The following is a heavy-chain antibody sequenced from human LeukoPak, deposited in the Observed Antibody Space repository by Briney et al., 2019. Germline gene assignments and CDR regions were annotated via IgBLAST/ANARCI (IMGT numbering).Heavy chain of an antibody. J-gene: IGHJ4*02. CDR3: TKGYCISTSCFTDY. CDR1: GFTFDDYA. Sequence: PGGSLRLSCAASGFTFDDYAMHWVRQAPGKGLEWVSGISWNSGNIGYADSVKGRFTISRDNAKNSLYLQMNSPRAEDTALYYCTKGYCISTSCFTDYWGQGTLVTVSS. V-gene: IGHV3-9*01. CDR2: ISWNSGNI. D-gene: IGHD2-2*02.